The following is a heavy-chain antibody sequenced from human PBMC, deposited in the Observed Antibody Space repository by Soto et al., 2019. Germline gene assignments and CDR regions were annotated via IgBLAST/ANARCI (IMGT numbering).Heavy chain of an antibody. CDR3: AREMATISLGAFDI. CDR2: TNNDGSAT. V-gene: IGHV3-74*01. CDR1: GFGFSSYW. Sequence: GGSLRLSCAASGFGFSSYWMHWVRQAPGKGLVWVSRTNNDGSATTYADSVRGRFTSFRDNAKNTLFLQMTSLGVEDTAVYYCAREMATISLGAFDIWGEGTKVTVSS. D-gene: IGHD5-12*01. J-gene: IGHJ3*02.